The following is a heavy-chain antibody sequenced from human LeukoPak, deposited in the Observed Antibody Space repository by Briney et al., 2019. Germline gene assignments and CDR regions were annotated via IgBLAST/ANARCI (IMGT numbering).Heavy chain of an antibody. Sequence: GGSLRLSCAASGFTFSDYSMNWVRQAPGKGLEWVSSISSSSTYIYYADSVKGRFTISRDSARNSLYLQMNSLRAEDTAVYYCAKSGDYGDRRWYFDLWGRGTLVTVSS. CDR3: AKSGDYGDRRWYFDL. J-gene: IGHJ2*01. CDR1: GFTFSDYS. V-gene: IGHV3-21*04. D-gene: IGHD4-17*01. CDR2: ISSSSTYI.